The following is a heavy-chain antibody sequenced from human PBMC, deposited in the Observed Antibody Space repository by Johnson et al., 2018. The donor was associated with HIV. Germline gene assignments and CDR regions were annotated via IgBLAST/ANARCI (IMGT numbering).Heavy chain of an antibody. V-gene: IGHV3-23*04. D-gene: IGHD4-11*01. J-gene: IGHJ3*02. CDR2: ISGSGDSI. CDR1: GFTFSSYA. CDR3: AKDRHYTTFNAFDI. Sequence: VQLVESGGGVVQPGGSLRLSCAASGFTFSSYAMSWVRQAAGKGLEWVSGISGSGDSIGYADSVKGRFTISRDNSKNTMYLQMNSLTGEDTAVYYCAKDRHYTTFNAFDIWGQGTMVTVSS.